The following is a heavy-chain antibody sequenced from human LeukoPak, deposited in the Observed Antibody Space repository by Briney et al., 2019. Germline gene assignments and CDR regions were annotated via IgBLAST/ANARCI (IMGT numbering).Heavy chain of an antibody. J-gene: IGHJ4*02. CDR1: GGSISSYY. CDR3: ARDAGYCSSTSCYPY. D-gene: IGHD2-2*01. Sequence: PSETLSLTCTVSGGSISSYYWSWIRQPAGKGLERIGRIYTSGSTNYNPSLKSRVTMSVDTSKNQFSLKLSSVTAADTAVYYCARDAGYCSSTSCYPYWGQGTLVTVSS. CDR2: IYTSGST. V-gene: IGHV4-4*07.